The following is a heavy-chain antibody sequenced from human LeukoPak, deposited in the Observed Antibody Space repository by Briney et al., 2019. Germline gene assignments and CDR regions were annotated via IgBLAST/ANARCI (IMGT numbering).Heavy chain of an antibody. Sequence: SETLSLACTVSGGSISSYYWNWIRQPPGKGLEWIGYIYYTGNTNYNPSLKSRVTVSVDTSKNQFSLKLSSVTAADTAVYYCARLITAATGNWFDPWGQGTLVTVSS. J-gene: IGHJ5*02. CDR1: GGSISSYY. CDR3: ARLITAATGNWFDP. CDR2: IYYTGNT. V-gene: IGHV4-59*08. D-gene: IGHD1-7*01.